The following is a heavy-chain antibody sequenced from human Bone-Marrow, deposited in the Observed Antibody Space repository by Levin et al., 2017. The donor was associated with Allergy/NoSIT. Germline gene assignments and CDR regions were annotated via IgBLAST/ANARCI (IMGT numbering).Heavy chain of an antibody. V-gene: IGHV3-30*04. Sequence: GESLKISCATSGFTFNSSSMHWVRQAPGKGLEWVAVISYDRKKEYYSDSVRGRFTISRDNSKNVLFLQMNSLRVEDTAVYYCARETADTFWSGYYAGDGMDAWGQGTTVIVSS. CDR2: ISYDRKKE. CDR1: GFTFNSSS. J-gene: IGHJ6*02. D-gene: IGHD3-3*01. CDR3: ARETADTFWSGYYAGDGMDA.